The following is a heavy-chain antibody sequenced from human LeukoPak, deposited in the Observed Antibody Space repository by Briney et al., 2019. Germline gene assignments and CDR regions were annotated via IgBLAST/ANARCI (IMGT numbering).Heavy chain of an antibody. D-gene: IGHD3-10*01. CDR1: GFTLSSYW. Sequence: GGPLRLSCAASGFTLSSYWMSWLRQAPGKALEWVANIKQDGSEKYHVDSVKGRFTISRDHAKNSLYLQMNSLRAEDTAVYFCARVSYYPYYYYYYGMDVWGKGTTVTVSS. CDR2: IKQDGSEK. CDR3: ARVSYYPYYYYYYGMDV. V-gene: IGHV3-7*03. J-gene: IGHJ6*04.